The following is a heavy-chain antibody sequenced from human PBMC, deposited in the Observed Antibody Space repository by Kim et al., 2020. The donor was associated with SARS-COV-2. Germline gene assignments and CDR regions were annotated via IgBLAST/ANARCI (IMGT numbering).Heavy chain of an antibody. V-gene: IGHV3-48*04. CDR2: ISSSSSTI. Sequence: GGSLRLSCAASGFTFSSYSMNWVRQAPGKGLEWVSYISSSSSTIYYADSVKGRFTISRDNAKNSLYLQMNSLRAEDTAVYYCARGDSSGYYYRWRYFDYWGQGTLVTVSS. CDR3: ARGDSSGYYYRWRYFDY. D-gene: IGHD3-22*01. J-gene: IGHJ4*02. CDR1: GFTFSSYS.